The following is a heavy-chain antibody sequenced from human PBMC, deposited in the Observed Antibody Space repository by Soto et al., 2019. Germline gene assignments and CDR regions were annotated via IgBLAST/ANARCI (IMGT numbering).Heavy chain of an antibody. Sequence: GGSLRLSCGGSGFTFSSYWMHWVRPAPGKGLVGVSRINSDGSSTSYADSVKGRFTISRDNAKNTLYLQMNSLRAEDTAVYYCARPYYDFWSGYNTRNHYYYYYMDVWGKGTTVTVSS. CDR1: GFTFSSYW. J-gene: IGHJ6*03. CDR3: ARPYYDFWSGYNTRNHYYYYYMDV. V-gene: IGHV3-74*01. D-gene: IGHD3-3*01. CDR2: INSDGSST.